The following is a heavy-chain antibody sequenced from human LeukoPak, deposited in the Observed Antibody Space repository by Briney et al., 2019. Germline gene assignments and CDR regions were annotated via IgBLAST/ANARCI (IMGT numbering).Heavy chain of an antibody. CDR2: LYTNDNT. Sequence: SQTLSLTCTVSGGSVNSGRYYWTWIRRPAGKGLEWLGRLYTNDNTNYNPSLESRVSISLDTSKSQFYLQLTSVTAADTAVYFCARGVVTDDYYMDVWGKGTTVTVSS. D-gene: IGHD2-21*02. CDR3: ARGVVTDDYYMDV. J-gene: IGHJ6*03. V-gene: IGHV4-61*02. CDR1: GGSVNSGRYY.